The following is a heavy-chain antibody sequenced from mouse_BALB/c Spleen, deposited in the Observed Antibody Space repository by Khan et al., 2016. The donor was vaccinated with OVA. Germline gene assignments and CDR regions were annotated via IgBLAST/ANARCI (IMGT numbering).Heavy chain of an antibody. CDR3: AREGLLGVAMDY. CDR2: IYTGAGST. J-gene: IGHJ4*01. V-gene: IGHV1S56*01. CDR1: GYTFTAYD. Sequence: QVQLQQSGPELVKPGASVKISCKASGYTFTAYDINWVKQRPGQGLEWIGWIYTGAGSTQYNEDFKGKATLSGDRSSNTAYVQLSSLTPENSAVYFCAREGLLGVAMDYWGQGTSVSVSS. D-gene: IGHD1-1*01.